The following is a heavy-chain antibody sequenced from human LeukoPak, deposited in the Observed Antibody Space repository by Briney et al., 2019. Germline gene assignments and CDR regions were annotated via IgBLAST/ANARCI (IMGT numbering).Heavy chain of an antibody. Sequence: GGSLRLSCAASRFTFTNYGMHWVRQPPGKGLEWVAVLSYDGDNEYYADSVKGRFTISRDNAKNSLYLQMNSLRVEDTAVYYCARDCCASGSHDYWGQGTLVTVSS. CDR3: ARDCCASGSHDY. V-gene: IGHV3-30*12. CDR2: LSYDGDNE. CDR1: RFTFTNYG. J-gene: IGHJ4*02. D-gene: IGHD3-10*01.